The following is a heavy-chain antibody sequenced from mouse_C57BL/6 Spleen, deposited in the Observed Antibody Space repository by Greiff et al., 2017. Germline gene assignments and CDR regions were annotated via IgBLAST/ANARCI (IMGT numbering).Heavy chain of an antibody. Sequence: VQLQQPGAELVKPGASVKMSCKASGYTFTSYWITWVKQRPGQGLEWIGDIYPGSGSTNYNEKFKSKDTLTVDTSSSTAYMQLSSLTSEDSAVYYCARYEGYYVGYFDVWGTGTTVTVSS. V-gene: IGHV1-55*01. CDR1: GYTFTSYW. D-gene: IGHD2-3*01. CDR2: IYPGSGST. CDR3: ARYEGYYVGYFDV. J-gene: IGHJ1*03.